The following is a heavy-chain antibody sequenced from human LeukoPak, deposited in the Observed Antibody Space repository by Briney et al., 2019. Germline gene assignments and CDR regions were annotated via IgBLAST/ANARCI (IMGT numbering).Heavy chain of an antibody. J-gene: IGHJ4*02. CDR3: TTDDPPRPY. V-gene: IGHV3-15*01. CDR2: IKSKTDGGTT. Sequence: PSETLSLTCAVYGGSFSGYYWSWIRQPPGKGLDWVGRIKSKTDGGTTDYAAPVKGRFTISRDDSKNTLHLQMNSLKTEDTAVYYCTTDDPPRPYWGQGTLVTVSS. CDR1: GGSFSGYY.